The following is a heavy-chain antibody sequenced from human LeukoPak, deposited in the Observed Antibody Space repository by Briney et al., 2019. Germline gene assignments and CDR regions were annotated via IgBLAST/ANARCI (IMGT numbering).Heavy chain of an antibody. Sequence: ASVKVSCKASGYTFTSYGISWVRRAPGQGLEWMGWISAYNGNTNYAQKLQGRVTMTTDTSTSTAYMELRSLRSDDTAVYYCARVSHYDKRNDYWGQGTLVTVSS. J-gene: IGHJ4*02. V-gene: IGHV1-18*01. CDR3: ARVSHYDKRNDY. CDR1: GYTFTSYG. D-gene: IGHD3-22*01. CDR2: ISAYNGNT.